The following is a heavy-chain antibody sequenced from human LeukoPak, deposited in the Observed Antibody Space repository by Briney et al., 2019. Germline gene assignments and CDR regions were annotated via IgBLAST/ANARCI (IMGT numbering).Heavy chain of an antibody. V-gene: IGHV1-18*01. CDR3: ARDQRITIFGVVTGLEYFQH. Sequence: ASVKVSCKASGYTFTSYGISWVRQAPGQGLEWMGWISAYNGNTNYAQKLQGRVTMTTDTSTSTAYMELRSLRSDDTAVYYCARDQRITIFGVVTGLEYFQHWGQGTLVTVSS. J-gene: IGHJ1*01. CDR1: GYTFTSYG. CDR2: ISAYNGNT. D-gene: IGHD3-3*01.